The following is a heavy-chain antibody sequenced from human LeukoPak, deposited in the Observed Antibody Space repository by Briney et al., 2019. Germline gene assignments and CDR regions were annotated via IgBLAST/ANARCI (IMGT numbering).Heavy chain of an antibody. D-gene: IGHD6-19*01. V-gene: IGHV3-21*01. CDR2: ISSSSSYI. CDR3: ARDMALYSSDFDY. CDR1: GFTFSSYS. J-gene: IGHJ4*02. Sequence: TGGSLRLSCAAPGFTFSSYSMNWVRQAPGKGLEWVSSISSSSSYIYYADSVKGRFTISRDTAKNSLYLQMNSLRAEDTAVYYCARDMALYSSDFDYWGQGTLVTVSS.